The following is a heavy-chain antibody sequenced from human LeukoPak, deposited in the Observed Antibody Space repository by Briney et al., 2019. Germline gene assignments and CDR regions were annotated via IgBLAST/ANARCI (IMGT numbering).Heavy chain of an antibody. CDR2: INPNSGDT. CDR3: ARAPKSVVVAATSWFDP. V-gene: IGHV1-2*02. J-gene: IGHJ5*02. CDR1: GYTFTDYY. D-gene: IGHD2-15*01. Sequence: ASVEVSCKASGYTFTDYYMHWVRQAPGQGLEWMGWINPNSGDTKYAQKFQGRVTMTRDTSISTAYMEVNRLRSDDTAVYYCARAPKSVVVAATSWFDPWGQGTLVTVSS.